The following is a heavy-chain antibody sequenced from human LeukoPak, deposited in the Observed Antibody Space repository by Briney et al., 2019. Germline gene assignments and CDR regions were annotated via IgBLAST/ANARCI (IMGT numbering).Heavy chain of an antibody. Sequence: ASVKVSCKASGYTFTSYYMHWVRQAPGQGLEWMGIINPGGGSTSYAQKFQGRVTMTRDMSTSTVYMELSSLRSEDTAVYYCARGGYYYDSSGYSHPDYWGQGTLVTVSS. CDR3: ARGGYYYDSSGYSHPDY. CDR2: INPGGGST. V-gene: IGHV1-46*01. CDR1: GYTFTSYY. D-gene: IGHD3-22*01. J-gene: IGHJ4*02.